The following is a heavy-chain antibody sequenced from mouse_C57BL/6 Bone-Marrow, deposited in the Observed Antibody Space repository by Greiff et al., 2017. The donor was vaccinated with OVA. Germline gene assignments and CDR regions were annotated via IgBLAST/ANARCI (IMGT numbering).Heavy chain of an antibody. CDR2: IDPETGGT. D-gene: IGHD2-1*01. V-gene: IGHV1-15*01. J-gene: IGHJ3*01. CDR1: GYTFTDYE. CDR3: TRGAYGKRSWFAY. Sequence: QVQLQQSGAELVRPGASVTLSCKASGYTFTDYEMHWVKQTPVHGLEWIGAIDPETGGTAYNQKFKGKAILTADKSSSTAYMELRSLTSEDSAVYYCTRGAYGKRSWFAYWGQGTLVTVSA.